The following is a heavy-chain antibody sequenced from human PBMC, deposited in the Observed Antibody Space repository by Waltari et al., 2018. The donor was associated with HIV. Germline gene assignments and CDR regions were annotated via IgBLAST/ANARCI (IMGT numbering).Heavy chain of an antibody. V-gene: IGHV4-59*01. J-gene: IGHJ5*02. Sequence: QVQLQESGPGLVKPSETLSLTCSVSGGSFNRYHWRWVRQPPGKGLEWIGYIYYTGRTNCNPSLKSRVTISVDTSKNQFSLRLSSVTAADTAVYYCARARFGVGSNWFDPWGQGTLVTVSS. CDR3: ARARFGVGSNWFDP. D-gene: IGHD3-3*01. CDR2: IYYTGRT. CDR1: GGSFNRYH.